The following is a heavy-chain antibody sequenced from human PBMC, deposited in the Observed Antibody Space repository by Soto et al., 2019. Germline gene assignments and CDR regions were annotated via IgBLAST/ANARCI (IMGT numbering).Heavy chain of an antibody. CDR2: ISAYNGNT. J-gene: IGHJ3*02. D-gene: IGHD4-17*01. CDR1: GYTFTSYG. V-gene: IGHV1-18*01. CDR3: ARLRDYGDYVPAFDI. Sequence: ASVKVSCKASGYTFTSYGISWVRQAPGQGLEWMGWISAYNGNTNYAQKLQGRVTMTTDTSTSTAYMELRSLRSDDTAVYYCARLRDYGDYVPAFDIWXQGTMVPVSS.